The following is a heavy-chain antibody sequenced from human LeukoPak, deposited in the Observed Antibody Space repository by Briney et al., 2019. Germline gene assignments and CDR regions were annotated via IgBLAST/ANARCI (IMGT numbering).Heavy chain of an antibody. CDR2: IYYSGST. D-gene: IGHD3-10*01. CDR3: ARDFGTT. CDR1: GGSISSGAYY. V-gene: IGHV4-31*03. Sequence: SQTLSLTCTVSGGSISSGAYYWSWIRQHPGKGLEWIGCIYYSGSTYYNPSLKSRVTISVDTSKTQFSLELTSMTAADTAVYYCARDFGTTWGQGTLVTVSS. J-gene: IGHJ5*02.